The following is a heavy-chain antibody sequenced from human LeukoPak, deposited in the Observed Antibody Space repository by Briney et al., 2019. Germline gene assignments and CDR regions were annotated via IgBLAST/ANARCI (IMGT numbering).Heavy chain of an antibody. CDR1: GFTFSNAW. Sequence: GGSLRLSCAASGFTFSNAWMSWVRQAPGKGLEWVGRIKSKTDGGTTDYAAPVKGRFTISRDDSKNTLYLQMNSLKTEDTAVYYCTTALAAAGTEDYWGQGTLVTASS. D-gene: IGHD6-13*01. J-gene: IGHJ4*02. V-gene: IGHV3-15*01. CDR2: IKSKTDGGTT. CDR3: TTALAAAGTEDY.